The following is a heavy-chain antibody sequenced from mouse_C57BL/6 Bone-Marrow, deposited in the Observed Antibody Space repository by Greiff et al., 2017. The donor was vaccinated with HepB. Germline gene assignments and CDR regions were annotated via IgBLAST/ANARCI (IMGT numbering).Heavy chain of an antibody. J-gene: IGHJ2*01. CDR2: IDPETGGT. D-gene: IGHD1-1*01. V-gene: IGHV1-15*01. Sequence: VQLQQSGAELVRPGASVTLSCKASGYTFTDYEMHWVKQTPVHGLEWIGAIDPETGGTAYNQKFKGKAILTADKSSSTAYMELRSLTSEDSAVYYCTRWGGSSYGNYWGQGTTLTVSS. CDR3: TRWGGSSYGNY. CDR1: GYTFTDYE.